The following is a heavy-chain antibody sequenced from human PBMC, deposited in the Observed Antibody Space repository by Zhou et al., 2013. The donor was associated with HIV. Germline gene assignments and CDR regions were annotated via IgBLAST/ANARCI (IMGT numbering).Heavy chain of an antibody. D-gene: IGHD4-17*01. Sequence: QVQLVQSGAEVKKPGASVKVSCKASGYTFIDYYIHWVRQAPGQGLEWMGWINPNNGGTNYAQKFQGRVTMTRDTSISTAYMELSRLRSDDTAVFYCARLVTTVTTGTVDYWGQGTLVTVSS. CDR2: INPNNGGT. CDR3: ARLVTTVTTGTVDY. CDR1: GYTFIDYY. J-gene: IGHJ4*02. V-gene: IGHV1-2*02.